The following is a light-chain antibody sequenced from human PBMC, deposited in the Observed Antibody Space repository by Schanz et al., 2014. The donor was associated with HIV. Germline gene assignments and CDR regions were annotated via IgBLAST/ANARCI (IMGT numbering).Light chain of an antibody. CDR2: DVS. Sequence: QSALTQPASVSGSPGQSITISCSGASSDVGYSYYISWYQQQPGRPPKLIIYDVSNRPSGVSDRFSGSKSGNTASLTISGLQADDEADYYCQSFDSSVRNVVFGGGTKLTVL. J-gene: IGLJ2*01. CDR3: QSFDSSVRNVV. CDR1: SSDVGYSYY. V-gene: IGLV2-14*03.